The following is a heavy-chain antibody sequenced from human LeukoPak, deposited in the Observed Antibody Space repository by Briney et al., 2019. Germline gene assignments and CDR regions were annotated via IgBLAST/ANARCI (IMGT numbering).Heavy chain of an antibody. CDR1: GYTFTGYY. D-gene: IGHD5-12*01. CDR2: INPNSGGT. CDR3: ANLPSYSGSLGTSNY. J-gene: IGHJ4*02. Sequence: ASVKVSCKASGYTFTGYYMHWVRQAPGQGLEWMGRINPNSGGTNYAQKFQGRVTMTRDTSISTAYMELSRLRSDDTAVYYCANLPSYSGSLGTSNYWGQGTLVTVSS. V-gene: IGHV1-2*06.